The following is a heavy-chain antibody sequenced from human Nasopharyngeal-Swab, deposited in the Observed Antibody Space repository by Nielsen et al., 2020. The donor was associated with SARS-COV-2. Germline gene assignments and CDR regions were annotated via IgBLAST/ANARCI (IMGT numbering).Heavy chain of an antibody. J-gene: IGHJ4*02. CDR1: GGSISSGGYY. Sequence: SETLSLTCTVSGGSISSGGYYWSWIRQHPGKGLEWIGYIYYSGSTYYNPSLKSRVIISVDTSKNQFSLKLSSVTAADTAVYYCARGLRDYVWGSYRSYFDYWGQGTLVTVSS. CDR3: ARGLRDYVWGSYRSYFDY. V-gene: IGHV4-31*03. CDR2: IYYSGST. D-gene: IGHD3-16*02.